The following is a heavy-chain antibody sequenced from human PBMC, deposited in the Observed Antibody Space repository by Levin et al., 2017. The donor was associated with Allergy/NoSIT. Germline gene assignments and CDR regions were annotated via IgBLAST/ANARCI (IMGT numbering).Heavy chain of an antibody. CDR2: IFSNDEK. CDR1: GFSLSNARMG. V-gene: IGHV2-26*01. CDR3: ARTPPSGYSSSSQPDYYYYYMDV. Sequence: SGPTLVKPTETLTLTCTVSGFSLSNARMGVSWIRQPPGKALEWLAHIFSNDEKSYSTSLKSRLTISMDTSKSQFVLTMTNMDPVDTATYYCARTPPSGYSSSSQPDYYYYYMDVWGQGTLVTVSS. J-gene: IGHJ6*03. D-gene: IGHD6-6*01.